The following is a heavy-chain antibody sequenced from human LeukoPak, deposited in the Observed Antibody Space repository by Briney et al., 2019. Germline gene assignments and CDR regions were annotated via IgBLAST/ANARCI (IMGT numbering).Heavy chain of an antibody. D-gene: IGHD2-21*02. CDR2: IIPIFGTA. CDR3: AVHIVVVTAIDY. J-gene: IGHJ4*02. Sequence: SVKVSCKASGGTFSSYAISWVRQAPGQGLEWMGGIIPIFGTANYAQKFQGRVTITTDESTSTAYMELSSLRSEDTAVHYCAVHIVVVTAIDYWGQGTLVTVSS. V-gene: IGHV1-69*05. CDR1: GGTFSSYA.